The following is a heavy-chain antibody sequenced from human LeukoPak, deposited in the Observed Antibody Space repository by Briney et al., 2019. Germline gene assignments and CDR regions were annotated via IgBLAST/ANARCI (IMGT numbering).Heavy chain of an antibody. CDR3: AREVVQGIVVVPAAFDY. CDR2: ISSSSSYI. J-gene: IGHJ4*02. D-gene: IGHD2-2*01. V-gene: IGHV3-21*01. CDR1: GFTFSSYS. Sequence: GGSLRLSCAASGFTFSSYSMSWVRQAPGKGLEGVSSISSSSSYIYYADSVKGRFTISRDNAKNSLYLQMNSLRAEDTAVYYCAREVVQGIVVVPAAFDYWGQGTLVTVSS.